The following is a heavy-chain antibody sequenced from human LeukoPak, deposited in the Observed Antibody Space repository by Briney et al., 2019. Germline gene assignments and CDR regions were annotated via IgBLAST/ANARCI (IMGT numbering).Heavy chain of an antibody. V-gene: IGHV3-23*01. J-gene: IGHJ6*02. CDR1: GFTFSSYA. CDR2: ISGSGGST. D-gene: IGHD3-3*01. Sequence: GGSLRLSCAASGFTFSSYAMSWVRQAPGKGLEWVSAISGSGGSTYYADSVKGRFTISRDNSKNTLYLQMNSLRAEDTAVYYCAKVKVVTYYDFWSGPFYGMDVWGQGTTVTVSS. CDR3: AKVKVVTYYDFWSGPFYGMDV.